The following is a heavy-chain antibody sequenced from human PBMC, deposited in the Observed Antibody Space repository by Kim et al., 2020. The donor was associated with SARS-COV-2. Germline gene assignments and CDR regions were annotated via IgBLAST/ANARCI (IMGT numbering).Heavy chain of an antibody. CDR1: GFTFSSYA. CDR2: ISGSGGST. J-gene: IGHJ4*02. Sequence: GGSLRLSCAASGFTFSSYAMSWVRQAPGKGLEWVSAISGSGGSTYYADSVKGRFTISRDNSKNTLYLQMNSLRAEDTAVYYCAKLPADTMIVVVITDYWGQGTLVTVSS. CDR3: AKLPADTMIVVVITDY. V-gene: IGHV3-23*01. D-gene: IGHD3-22*01.